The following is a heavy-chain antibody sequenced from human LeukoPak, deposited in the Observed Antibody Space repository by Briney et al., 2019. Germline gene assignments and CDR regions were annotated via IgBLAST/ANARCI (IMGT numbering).Heavy chain of an antibody. D-gene: IGHD1-26*01. J-gene: IGHJ6*03. CDR2: MNHSGST. V-gene: IGHV4-34*01. CDR1: GGSFSGYY. Sequence: SETLSLTCAVYGGSFSGYYWRWLRQPPGKGLEWIGEMNHSGSTNYNPSLKSRVTISVDTSKNQFSLKLSSVTAADTAVYYCARRGGSFPYYYQYIDVWGKGTTVTISS. CDR3: ARRGGSFPYYYQYIDV.